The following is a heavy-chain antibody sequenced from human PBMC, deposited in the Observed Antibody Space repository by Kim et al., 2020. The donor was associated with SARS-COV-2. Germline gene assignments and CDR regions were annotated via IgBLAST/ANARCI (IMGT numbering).Heavy chain of an antibody. CDR2: IRSKANSYAT. D-gene: IGHD3-3*01. CDR3: TRRSVLKRSDYGMDV. J-gene: IGHJ6*02. Sequence: GGSLRLSCAASGFTFSGSAMHWVRQASGKGLEWVGRIRSKANSYATAYAASVKGRFTISRDDSKNTAYLQMNSLKTEDTAVYYCTRRSVLKRSDYGMDVWGQGTTVTVSS. V-gene: IGHV3-73*01. CDR1: GFTFSGSA.